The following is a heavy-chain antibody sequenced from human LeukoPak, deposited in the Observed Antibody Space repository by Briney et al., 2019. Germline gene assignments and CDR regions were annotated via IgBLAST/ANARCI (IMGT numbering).Heavy chain of an antibody. V-gene: IGHV4-39*01. D-gene: IGHD2-15*01. J-gene: IGHJ5*02. CDR1: GGSISSSSYY. Sequence: SETLSLTCSVSGGSISSSSYYWARIRQPPGKELQWISSMYYSGSTYYNPFLRSRVTMSVDTSKNQFSLKLTSVTAADTAVYYCARFEAATLTFDPWGQGTLVTVSS. CDR3: ARFEAATLTFDP. CDR2: MYYSGST.